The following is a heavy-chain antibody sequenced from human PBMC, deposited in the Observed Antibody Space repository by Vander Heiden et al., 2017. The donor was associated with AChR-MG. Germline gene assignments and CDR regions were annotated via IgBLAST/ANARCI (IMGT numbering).Heavy chain of an antibody. CDR2: ISYDGSNK. CDR1: GFTFSSYA. V-gene: IGHV3-30-3*01. D-gene: IGHD3-10*01. Sequence: QVQLVESGGGVVQPGRSLRLSCAASGFTFSSYAMHWVRQAPGKGLEWVAVISYDGSNKYYADSVKGRFTISRDNSKNTLYLQMNSLRAEDTAVYYCARDLGDDSGSEDAFDIWGQGTMVTVSS. CDR3: ARDLGDDSGSEDAFDI. J-gene: IGHJ3*02.